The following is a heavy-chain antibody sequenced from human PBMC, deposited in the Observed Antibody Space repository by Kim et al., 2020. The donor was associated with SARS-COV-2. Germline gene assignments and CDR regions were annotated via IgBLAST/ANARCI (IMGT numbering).Heavy chain of an antibody. CDR3: ARDVGWELLGSYFQH. J-gene: IGHJ1*01. D-gene: IGHD1-26*01. Sequence: GGSLRLSCAASGFTFSSYGMHWVRQAPGKGLEWVAVIWYDGSNKYYADSVKGRFTISRDNSKNTLYLQMNSLRAEDTAVYYCARDVGWELLGSYFQHWGQGTLVTVSS. CDR2: IWYDGSNK. CDR1: GFTFSSYG. V-gene: IGHV3-33*01.